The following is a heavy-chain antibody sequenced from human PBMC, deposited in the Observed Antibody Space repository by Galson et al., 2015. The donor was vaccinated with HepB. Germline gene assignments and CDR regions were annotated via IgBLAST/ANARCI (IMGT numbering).Heavy chain of an antibody. CDR3: ARDRGGSSWYNY. J-gene: IGHJ4*02. CDR2: IYSGGST. V-gene: IGHV3-66*01. Sequence: SLRLSCAASGFTVSSNYMSWVRQAPGKGLEWVSVIYSGGSTYYADSVKGRSTISRDNSKNTLYLQMNSLRAEDTAVYYCARDRGGSSWYNYWGQGTLVTVSS. D-gene: IGHD6-13*01. CDR1: GFTVSSNY.